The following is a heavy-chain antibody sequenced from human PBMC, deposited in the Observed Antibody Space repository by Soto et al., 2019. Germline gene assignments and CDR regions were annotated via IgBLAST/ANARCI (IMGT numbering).Heavy chain of an antibody. D-gene: IGHD3-22*01. J-gene: IGHJ4*02. CDR1: GFTFSSYA. Sequence: EVQLVESGGGLVQPGGSLRLSCAASGFTFSSYAMHWVRQAPGKGLEYVSAISSNGGSTYYANSVKGRFTISRDNSKNTLYLQMGSLRAEDMAVYYCARGGYYDSSGYYYGYWGQGTLVTVSS. CDR2: ISSNGGST. V-gene: IGHV3-64*01. CDR3: ARGGYYDSSGYYYGY.